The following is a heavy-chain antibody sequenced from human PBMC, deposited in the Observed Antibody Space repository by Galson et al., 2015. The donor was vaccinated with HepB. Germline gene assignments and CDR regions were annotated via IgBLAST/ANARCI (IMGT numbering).Heavy chain of an antibody. CDR1: GGSLSDFY. D-gene: IGHD3-16*02. CDR3: ARVGVSKFGGALVVPYYFDY. Sequence: ETLSLTCAVYGGSLSDFYWTWIRQPPGQGLEWIGEIKHTGTTNYQPSLKSRVTISVDTSKNEFSLRLSSLTAADTAVYYCARVGVSKFGGALVVPYYFDYWGQGTLVTVSS. CDR2: IKHTGTT. V-gene: IGHV4-34*01. J-gene: IGHJ4*02.